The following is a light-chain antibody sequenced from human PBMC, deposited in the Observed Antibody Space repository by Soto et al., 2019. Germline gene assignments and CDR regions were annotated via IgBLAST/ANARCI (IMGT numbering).Light chain of an antibody. J-gene: IGKJ2*01. CDR1: KSVSSN. CDR2: GAS. Sequence: EIVMTQSPANLSVSPGERATLSCRASKSVSSNLAWYQQKPGQGPRLLIYGASTRATSIPARFSGSGSGTEFTLTINSLQSEDFAVYYCQQYNKWPPYTFGQGTKLEIK. CDR3: QQYNKWPPYT. V-gene: IGKV3-15*01.